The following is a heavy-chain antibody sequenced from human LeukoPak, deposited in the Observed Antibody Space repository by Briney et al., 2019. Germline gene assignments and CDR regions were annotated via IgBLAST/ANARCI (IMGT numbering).Heavy chain of an antibody. CDR1: GYDFTSYA. D-gene: IGHD3-22*01. CDR3: AKDEKGYYHDTSGYPDAFDI. CDR2: INAGNGNT. Sequence: GASVKVSCKASGYDFTSYAMHWVRQAPGQRLEWMGWINAGNGNTKYSQKFQDRVTVTRDTSTSTAYMVLSSLRSEDTAVYYCAKDEKGYYHDTSGYPDAFDIWGQGTMVTVSS. V-gene: IGHV1-3*01. J-gene: IGHJ3*02.